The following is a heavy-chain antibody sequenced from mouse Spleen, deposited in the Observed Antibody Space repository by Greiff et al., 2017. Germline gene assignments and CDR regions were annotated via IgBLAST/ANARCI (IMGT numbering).Heavy chain of an antibody. J-gene: IGHJ2*01. CDR1: GYTFTDYY. V-gene: IGHV1-26*01. CDR2: INPNNGGT. CDR3: ARSEATAYFDY. Sequence: EVQLQQSGPELVKPGASVKISCKASGYTFTDYYMNWVKQSHGKSLEWIGDINPNNGGTSYNQKFKGKATLTVDKSSSTAYMELRSLTSEDSAVYYCARSEATAYFDYWGQGTTLTVSS. D-gene: IGHD1-2*01.